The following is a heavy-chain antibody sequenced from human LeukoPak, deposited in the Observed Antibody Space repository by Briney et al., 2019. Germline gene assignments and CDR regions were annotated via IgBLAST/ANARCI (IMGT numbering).Heavy chain of an antibody. CDR1: GFTFSSYA. V-gene: IGHV3-23*01. J-gene: IGHJ6*03. D-gene: IGHD3-9*01. Sequence: GGSLRLSCAASGFTFSSYAMSWARQAPGKGLEWVSAITGSGGSTYYADSVKGRFTISRDNSKNTLYLQMNSLRAEDTAVYYCARDQTYYDILTGYYYYYYYMDVWGKGTTVTISS. CDR3: ARDQTYYDILTGYYYYYYYMDV. CDR2: ITGSGGST.